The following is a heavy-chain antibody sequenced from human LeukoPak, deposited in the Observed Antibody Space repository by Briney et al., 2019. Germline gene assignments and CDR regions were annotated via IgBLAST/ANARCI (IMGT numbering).Heavy chain of an antibody. V-gene: IGHV1-69*05. CDR3: ARARYDYLTLAPDPANDY. CDR1: GGTFSSYA. CDR2: IIPIFGTA. Sequence: SVKVSCKASGGTFSSYAISWVRQAPGQGLEWMGGIIPIFGTANYAQKLQGRVTMTTDTSTSTAYMELRSLRSDDTAVYYCARARYDYLTLAPDPANDYWGQGTLVTVSS. D-gene: IGHD3-9*01. J-gene: IGHJ4*02.